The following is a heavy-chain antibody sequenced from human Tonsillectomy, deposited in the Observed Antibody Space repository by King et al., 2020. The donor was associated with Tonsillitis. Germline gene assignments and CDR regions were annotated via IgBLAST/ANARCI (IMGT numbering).Heavy chain of an antibody. D-gene: IGHD6-13*01. V-gene: IGHV3-20*01. CDR2: INWVGGSP. J-gene: IGHJ2*01. Sequence: VQLVESGGGVVRPGGSLRLSCAASGFTFEDYGMSWVRQAPGKGLEWVSAINWVGGSPNYADSVQGRFTISRDNAKNSLFLQMNSLRAEDTALYHCARRGISSSLARTGYFDLWGRGTLVTVSS. CDR3: ARRGISSSLARTGYFDL. CDR1: GFTFEDYG.